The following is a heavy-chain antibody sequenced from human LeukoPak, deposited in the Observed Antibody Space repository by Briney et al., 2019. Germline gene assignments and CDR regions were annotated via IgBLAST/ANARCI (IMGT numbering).Heavy chain of an antibody. CDR1: GFTFSIYA. D-gene: IGHD4-11*01. V-gene: IGHV3-23*01. J-gene: IGHJ4*02. CDR3: ARTVRADY. Sequence: RGSLRLSCAASGFTFSIYAMSWVRQAPGKGLEWVSVISGSDSNTYYADSVKGRFTIPRDNSKNTVYLQMNSLSAEDTAVYYCARTVRADYWGQGTLVTVSS. CDR2: ISGSDSNT.